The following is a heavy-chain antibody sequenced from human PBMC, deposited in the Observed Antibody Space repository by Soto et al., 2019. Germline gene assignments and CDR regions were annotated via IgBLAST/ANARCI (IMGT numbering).Heavy chain of an antibody. CDR3: TRRNHLEWLLSFDY. CDR2: INPSGGST. Sequence: ASVKVSCKASGYTFTNYYMHWVRQAPGQGLEWMGIINPSGGSTSYAQKFQGRVTMTRDTSTSTVYMELSSLKSEDTAVYYCTRRNHLEWLLSFDYWGQGTLVTVSS. CDR1: GYTFTNYY. J-gene: IGHJ4*02. D-gene: IGHD3-3*01. V-gene: IGHV1-46*03.